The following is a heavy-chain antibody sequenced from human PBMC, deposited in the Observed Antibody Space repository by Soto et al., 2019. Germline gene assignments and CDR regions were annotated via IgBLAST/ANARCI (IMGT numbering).Heavy chain of an antibody. V-gene: IGHV3-23*01. CDR1: GFAFDNLA. J-gene: IGHJ6*02. D-gene: IGHD3-22*01. CDR3: VKDDDSRLDSYNKALDV. Sequence: EVKILESGGGLVQPGGSLSLSCVASGFAFDNLAMSWVRPAPGKGLEWVSYISGNSVNIYYAHSVKGRFPLYRDNSKNTVSLEMSFLIVDDAAVYYCVKDDDSRLDSYNKALDVWGLGTTVSVSS. CDR2: ISGNSVNI.